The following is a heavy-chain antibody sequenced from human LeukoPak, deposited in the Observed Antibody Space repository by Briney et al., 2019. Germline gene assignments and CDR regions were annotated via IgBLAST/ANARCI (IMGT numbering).Heavy chain of an antibody. J-gene: IGHJ4*02. V-gene: IGHV1-69*05. CDR2: IIPIFGTA. CDR1: GYTFTGYY. D-gene: IGHD5-12*01. CDR3: ATRIVAVDY. Sequence: SVKVSCKASGYTFTGYYMHWLRQAPGQGLEWMGGIIPIFGTANYAQKFQGRVTITTDESTSTAYMELSSLRSEDTAVYYCATRIVAVDYWGQGTLVTVSS.